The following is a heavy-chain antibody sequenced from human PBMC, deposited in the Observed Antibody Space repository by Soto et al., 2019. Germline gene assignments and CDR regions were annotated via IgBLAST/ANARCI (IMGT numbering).Heavy chain of an antibody. Sequence: SETLSLTCTVSGGSISSYYWSWIRQPPGKGLEWIGYIYYSGSTNYNPSLKSRVTISVDTSKNQFSLKLSSVTAADTAVYYCARHSRVTYYYGSGSYRGTFDYWGQGTLVTVSS. CDR3: ARHSRVTYYYGSGSYRGTFDY. J-gene: IGHJ4*02. CDR2: IYYSGST. D-gene: IGHD3-10*01. CDR1: GGSISSYY. V-gene: IGHV4-59*08.